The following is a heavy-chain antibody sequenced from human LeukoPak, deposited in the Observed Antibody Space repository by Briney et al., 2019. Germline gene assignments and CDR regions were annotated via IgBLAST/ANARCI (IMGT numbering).Heavy chain of an antibody. CDR3: AREGYCSSTSCQIDAFDI. J-gene: IGHJ3*02. CDR1: GFTFSSYA. Sequence: GGSLRLSCAASGFTFSSYAMHWVRQAPGKGLEWVAVISYDGSNKYYADSVKGRFTISRDNSKNTLYLQMNSLRAEDTAVYYCAREGYCSSTSCQIDAFDIWGQGTMVTDSS. CDR2: ISYDGSNK. V-gene: IGHV3-30*04. D-gene: IGHD2-2*01.